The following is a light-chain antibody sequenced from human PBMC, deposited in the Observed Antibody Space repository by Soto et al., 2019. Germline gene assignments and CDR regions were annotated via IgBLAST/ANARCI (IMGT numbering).Light chain of an antibody. CDR1: QGISNY. CDR3: QHYNSAPQLT. J-gene: IGKJ4*01. V-gene: IGKV1-27*01. CDR2: TAS. Sequence: DIQMTQSPSSLSASVGDRVTITCRASQGISNYLAWYQQKPGKVPKLLIYTASTLQSGVPSRFSGSGSGTDFTLTISSLQPEDVATYYYQHYNSAPQLTFGGGTKVEIK.